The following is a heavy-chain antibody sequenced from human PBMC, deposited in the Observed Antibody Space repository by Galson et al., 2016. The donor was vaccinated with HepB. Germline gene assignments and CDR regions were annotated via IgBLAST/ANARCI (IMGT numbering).Heavy chain of an antibody. V-gene: IGHV3-23*01. D-gene: IGHD3-22*01. CDR1: GFGFNDRA. J-gene: IGHJ4*02. Sequence: SLRLSCATSGFGFNDRAMSWVRQAPGRGLEWVSGVTGTGESTYYTDSVKGRFTISRDNSKNTLYLQMNSLRAEDTAIYYCANVSPYYYDKSGYYWGQGTLVTVSS. CDR2: VTGTGEST. CDR3: ANVSPYYYDKSGYY.